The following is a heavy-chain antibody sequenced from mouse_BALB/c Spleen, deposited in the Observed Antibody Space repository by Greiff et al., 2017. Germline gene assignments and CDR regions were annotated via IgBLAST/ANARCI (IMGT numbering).Heavy chain of an antibody. J-gene: IGHJ4*01. CDR2: IDPANGNT. CDR3: ARGGYYGYYYAMDY. CDR1: GFNIKDTY. Sequence: VQLKESGAELVKPGASVKLSCTASGFNIKDTYMHWVKQRPEQGLEWIGRIDPANGNTKYDPKFQGKATITADTSSNTAYLQLSSLTSEDTAVYYCARGGYYGYYYAMDYWGQGTSVTVSS. V-gene: IGHV14-3*02. D-gene: IGHD2-3*01.